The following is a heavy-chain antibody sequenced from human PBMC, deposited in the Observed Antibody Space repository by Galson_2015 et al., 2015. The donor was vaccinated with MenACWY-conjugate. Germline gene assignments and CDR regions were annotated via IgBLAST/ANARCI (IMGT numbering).Heavy chain of an antibody. D-gene: IGHD3-10*01. V-gene: IGHV3-64*01. CDR2: ISSNGGST. J-gene: IGHJ4*02. Sequence: SLRLSCAASGFTFSSYAMHWVRQAPGKGLDYVSAISSNGGSTYYANSVKGRFTISRDNSKNTLYLQMGSLRAEDMAVYYCARGPGSYYIYYFDYWGQGTLVTVSS. CDR1: GFTFSSYA. CDR3: ARGPGSYYIYYFDY.